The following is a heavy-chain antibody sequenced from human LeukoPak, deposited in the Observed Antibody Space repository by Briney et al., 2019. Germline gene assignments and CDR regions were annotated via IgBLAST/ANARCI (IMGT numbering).Heavy chain of an antibody. V-gene: IGHV3-23*01. D-gene: IGHD1-14*01. CDR3: AKATGYLL. J-gene: IGHJ4*02. Sequence: PGGSLRLSCAASGFTFSSYAMSWVCQAPGKGLEWVSTISNSGGTTYYADSVKGRFTISRDDSENTLYLQMNSLRAEDTAVYYCAKATGYLLWGQGTLVTVSS. CDR1: GFTFSSYA. CDR2: ISNSGGTT.